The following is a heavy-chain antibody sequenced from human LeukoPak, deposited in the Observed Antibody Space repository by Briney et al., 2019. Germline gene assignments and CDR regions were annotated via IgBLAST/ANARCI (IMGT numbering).Heavy chain of an antibody. CDR1: GFTFNTYG. V-gene: IGHV3-21*04. CDR3: ARDPPSGSYYSGAFDI. CDR2: ISGSGGAI. J-gene: IGHJ3*02. Sequence: GGTLRLSCAASGFTFNTYGMSWVRQAPGKGLEWVSGISGSGGAIYYADSVKGRFTISRDNAKNSLYLQMNSLRAEDTAVYYCARDPPSGSYYSGAFDIWGQGTMVTVSS. D-gene: IGHD1-26*01.